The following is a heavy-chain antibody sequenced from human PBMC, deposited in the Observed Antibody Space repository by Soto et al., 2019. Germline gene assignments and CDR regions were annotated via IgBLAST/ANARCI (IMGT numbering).Heavy chain of an antibody. V-gene: IGHV4-39*01. CDR1: GGSISSSSYY. D-gene: IGHD1-26*01. CDR2: IYYSGST. Sequence: PSETLSLTCTVSGGSISSSSYYWGWIRQPPGKGLEWIGSIYYSGSTYYNPSLKSRVTISVDTSKNQFSLKLSSVTAADTAVYYCARLLGDLGNWFDPWGQGTLVTVSS. J-gene: IGHJ5*02. CDR3: ARLLGDLGNWFDP.